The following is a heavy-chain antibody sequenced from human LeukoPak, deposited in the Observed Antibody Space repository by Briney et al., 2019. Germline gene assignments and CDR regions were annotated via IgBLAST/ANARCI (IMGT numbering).Heavy chain of an antibody. J-gene: IGHJ6*02. D-gene: IGHD1-26*01. CDR1: GYTFTNYY. V-gene: IGHV1-46*01. CDR3: ARDWYSGSYYGMDV. Sequence: ASVKVSCKASGYTFTNYYMHWVRQAPGQVLGWMGIINPSGGSTSYAQKFQGRVTMTRDTSTSVYMELSSLRAEDTAVYYCARDWYSGSYYGMDVWGQGTTVTVSS. CDR2: INPSGGST.